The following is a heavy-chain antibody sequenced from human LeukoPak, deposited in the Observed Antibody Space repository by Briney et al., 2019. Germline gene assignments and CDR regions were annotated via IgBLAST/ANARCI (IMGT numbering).Heavy chain of an antibody. CDR2: IYHGGST. Sequence: SETLSLTCIVSNYSISSGYFWGWIRQPPGKGLEWIGSIYHGGSTYYNPSLKSRVTISVDTSKNQFSLKLSSVTAADTAVYYCARDLTVGAVDYWGQGTLVTVSS. V-gene: IGHV4-38-2*02. D-gene: IGHD1-26*01. CDR1: NYSISSGYF. J-gene: IGHJ4*02. CDR3: ARDLTVGAVDY.